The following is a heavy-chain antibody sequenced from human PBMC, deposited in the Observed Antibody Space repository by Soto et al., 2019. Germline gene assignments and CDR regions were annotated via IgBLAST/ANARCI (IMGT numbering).Heavy chain of an antibody. CDR2: ISYDGSNK. V-gene: IGHV3-30*18. D-gene: IGHD6-13*01. CDR3: AKDLYSSRGIGYYGMDV. CDR1: GFTFSSYG. Sequence: QVQLVESGGGVVQPGRSLRLSCAASGFTFSSYGMHWVRQAPGKGLGWVAVISYDGSNKYYADSVKGRFTISRDNSKNTLYLQMNSLRAEDTAVYYCAKDLYSSRGIGYYGMDVWGQGTTVTVSS. J-gene: IGHJ6*02.